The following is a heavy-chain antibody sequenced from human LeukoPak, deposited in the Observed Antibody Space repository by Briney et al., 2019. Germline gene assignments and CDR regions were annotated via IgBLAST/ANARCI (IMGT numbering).Heavy chain of an antibody. CDR1: GYTFTSYD. V-gene: IGHV1-8*01. Sequence: ASVKVSCKASGYTFTSYDINWVRQATGQGLEWMGWINPSSGNTGFAQKFQGRVPMTRNTSISTAYMELSSLTSEDTAVYYCARGPPEHPQGYWGQGTLVTVSS. J-gene: IGHJ4*02. D-gene: IGHD1-14*01. CDR2: INPSSGNT. CDR3: ARGPPEHPQGY.